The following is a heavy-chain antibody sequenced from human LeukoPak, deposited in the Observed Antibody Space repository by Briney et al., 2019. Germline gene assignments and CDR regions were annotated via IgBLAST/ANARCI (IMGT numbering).Heavy chain of an antibody. CDR2: ISDRGSRT. V-gene: IGHV3-23*01. J-gene: IGHJ4*02. CDR3: AKRGVVIRVILVGFHKEAYYFDS. D-gene: IGHD3-22*01. Sequence: GGSLRLSCAVSGITLSNYGMSWVRQAPGKGLEWVAGISDRGSRTNYADSVKGRFTISTDHPKNTLYLQMNSLRAEDTAVYFCAKRGVVIRVILVGFHKEAYYFDSWGQGALVTVSS. CDR1: GITLSNYG.